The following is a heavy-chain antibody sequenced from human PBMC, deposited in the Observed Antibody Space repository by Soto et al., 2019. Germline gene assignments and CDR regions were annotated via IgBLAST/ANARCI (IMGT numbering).Heavy chain of an antibody. CDR2: IIPSLNMA. J-gene: IGHJ4*02. CDR3: ATGLVPRFFES. D-gene: IGHD6-6*01. V-gene: IGHV1-69*02. CDR1: GDTFTSYT. Sequence: VQLVQSGAEVRKPGSSVRVSCRTSGDTFTSYTINWVRQAPGQGLEWMGRIIPSLNMANYAQKFQGSVTFTADKSTSTAYMDLSSLRSEDTAVYFCATGLVPRFFESWGQGTPVTVSS.